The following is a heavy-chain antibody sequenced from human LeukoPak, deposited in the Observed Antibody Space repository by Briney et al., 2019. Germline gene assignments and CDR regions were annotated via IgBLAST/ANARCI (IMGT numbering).Heavy chain of an antibody. CDR1: GFTFSTYA. CDR3: ARGSPLSYYIEY. CDR2: ISTCGVTK. Sequence: GGALRLPCAASGFTFSTYAMHWVRQAPGKGLEGVSIISTCGVTKYYAGSVKGRFTITRDNSKDTLFLQMKSLRAKDTAVYYCARGSPLSYYIEYWGQGTLVTVSS. J-gene: IGHJ4*02. V-gene: IGHV3-23*01. D-gene: IGHD2/OR15-2a*01.